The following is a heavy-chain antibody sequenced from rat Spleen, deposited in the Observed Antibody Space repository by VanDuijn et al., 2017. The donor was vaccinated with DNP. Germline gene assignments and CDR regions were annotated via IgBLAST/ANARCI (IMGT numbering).Heavy chain of an antibody. V-gene: IGHV5-25*01. J-gene: IGHJ2*01. CDR1: GFSFRNYY. CDR3: ARDLHFGYNYAFDY. D-gene: IGHD1-4*01. CDR2: ISHSDGIT. Sequence: EVQLVESGGGLVQPGRSLKLSCAASGFSFRNYYMAWVRQTPKKGLEWVAIISHSDGITYYPDSVKGRFTISRDNSQSSLYLQMNSLKSEDTATYYCARDLHFGYNYAFDYWGQGVLVSVSS.